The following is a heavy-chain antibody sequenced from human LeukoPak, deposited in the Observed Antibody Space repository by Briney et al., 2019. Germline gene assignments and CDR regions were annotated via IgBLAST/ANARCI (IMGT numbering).Heavy chain of an antibody. V-gene: IGHV4-4*07. J-gene: IGHJ4*02. CDR1: GGSISSYY. Sequence: SETLSLTCTVSGGSISSYYWSWIRQPAGKGLEWIGRIYTSGSTNYNPSLKSRVTMSVDTSKNQFSLKLSSVTAADTAVYYCARGTYYDFWSGPKARDYCGQGTLGTVSS. CDR3: ARGTYYDFWSGPKARDY. D-gene: IGHD3-3*01. CDR2: IYTSGST.